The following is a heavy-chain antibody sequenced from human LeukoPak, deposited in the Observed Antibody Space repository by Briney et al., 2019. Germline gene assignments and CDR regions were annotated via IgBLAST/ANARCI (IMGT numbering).Heavy chain of an antibody. V-gene: IGHV3-30*18. Sequence: SGGSLRLSCAASGFTFSSYGMHWVRQAPGKGLEWVAVISYDGSNKYYADSVKGRFTISRDNSKNTLYLQMNSLRAEDTAVYYCAKDQDVAAAGTWGSIDYWGQGTLVTVSS. CDR3: AKDQDVAAAGTWGSIDY. CDR1: GFTFSSYG. J-gene: IGHJ4*02. CDR2: ISYDGSNK. D-gene: IGHD6-13*01.